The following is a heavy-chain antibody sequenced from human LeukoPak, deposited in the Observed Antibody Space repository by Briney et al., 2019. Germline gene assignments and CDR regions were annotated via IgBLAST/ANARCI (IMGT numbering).Heavy chain of an antibody. CDR2: ISAYNGNT. D-gene: IGHD2-15*01. CDR3: ARGEDIVVVVAATWAFDI. V-gene: IGHV1-18*01. J-gene: IGHJ3*02. CDR1: GYTFTSYG. Sequence: ASVKVSCKASGYTFTSYGISWARQAPGQGLEWMGWISAYNGNTNYAQKLQGRVTMTTDTSTSTAYMELRSLRSDDTAVYYCARGEDIVVVVAATWAFDIWGQGTMVTVSS.